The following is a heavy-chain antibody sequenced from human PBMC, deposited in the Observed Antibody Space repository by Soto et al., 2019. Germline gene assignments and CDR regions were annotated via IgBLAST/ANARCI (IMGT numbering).Heavy chain of an antibody. D-gene: IGHD2-8*02. CDR2: ISAAGDP. J-gene: IGHJ6*02. V-gene: IGHV3-13*05. CDR1: GFTFRNYD. CDR3: ASTDRDFYGLDV. Sequence: EVQLVESGGGLVQPGGSLRLSCEASGFTFRNYDMHWVRQGTGKGLDWVSGISAAGDPDYADSVEGRFTISRENAQNSLLLQMNSHRVGDTAVYYCASTDRDFYGLDVWGQGTTVIVSS.